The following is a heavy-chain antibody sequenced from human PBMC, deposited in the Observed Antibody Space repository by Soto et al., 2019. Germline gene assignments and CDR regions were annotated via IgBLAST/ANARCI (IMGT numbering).Heavy chain of an antibody. J-gene: IGHJ5*02. Sequence: QVQLVQSGAEVKKPGSSVKVSCKASGGTFSSYAISWVRQAPGQGLEWMGGIIPIFGTANYAQKFQGRVTIPAAESTSTAYMELRSLRSEDTAVYYCARSPQVTHNWFDPWGQGTLVTVSS. CDR2: IIPIFGTA. CDR1: GGTFSSYA. V-gene: IGHV1-69*12. D-gene: IGHD2-21*02. CDR3: ARSPQVTHNWFDP.